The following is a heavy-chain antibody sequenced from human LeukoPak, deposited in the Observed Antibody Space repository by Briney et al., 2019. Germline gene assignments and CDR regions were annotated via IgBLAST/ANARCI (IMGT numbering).Heavy chain of an antibody. J-gene: IGHJ3*02. Sequence: GASVKVSCKASGYTFTTYAMNWVRQAPGQGLEWMGWINTNTGNPTYAQGFTGRFVFSLDTSVSTAYLQISSLKAEDTAVYYCARDGIVVVPAAIRTYGAFDIWGQGTMVTVSS. CDR3: ARDGIVVVPAAIRTYGAFDI. CDR1: GYTFTTYA. D-gene: IGHD2-2*02. V-gene: IGHV7-4-1*02. CDR2: INTNTGNP.